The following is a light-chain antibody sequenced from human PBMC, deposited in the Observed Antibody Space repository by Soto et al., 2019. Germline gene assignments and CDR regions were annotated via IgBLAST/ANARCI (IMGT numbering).Light chain of an antibody. CDR3: QSYDSSNQGVV. J-gene: IGLJ2*01. CDR1: SGSIASYY. V-gene: IGLV6-57*04. Sequence: NFMLTQPHSVSESPGKTVTISCTRSSGSIASYYVQWYQQRPGSAPTTVIYEDNQRPSGVPDRFSGSIDSSSNSASLTISGLKTEDEADYYCQSYDSSNQGVVFGGGTKLTVL. CDR2: EDN.